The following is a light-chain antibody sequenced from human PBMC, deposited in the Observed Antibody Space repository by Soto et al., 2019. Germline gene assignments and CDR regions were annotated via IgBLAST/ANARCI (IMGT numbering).Light chain of an antibody. CDR3: CSYAGSYTGV. J-gene: IGLJ3*02. CDR1: SSDVGYYNY. Sequence: QSALTQPRSVSGSPGQSVTISCTGTSSDVGYYNYVSWYQQHPGKAPKVMIYDVSKRPSGVPDRFSGSKSGNTASLTISGLQAEDEADYYCCSYAGSYTGVFGGGTKLTVL. CDR2: DVS. V-gene: IGLV2-11*01.